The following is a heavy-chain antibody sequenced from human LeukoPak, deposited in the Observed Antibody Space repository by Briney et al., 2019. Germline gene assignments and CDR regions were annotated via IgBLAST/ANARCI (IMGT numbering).Heavy chain of an antibody. Sequence: SQTLSLTCTVSGGSISSGGYYWSWIRQPAGKGLEWIGRIYTSGSTNYNPSLKSRVTMSVDTSKNQFSLKLSSVTAADTAVYYCARDSTVVTPGPIGRWGQGTLVTVSS. V-gene: IGHV4-61*02. J-gene: IGHJ4*02. D-gene: IGHD4-23*01. CDR1: GGSISSGGYY. CDR2: IYTSGST. CDR3: ARDSTVVTPGPIGR.